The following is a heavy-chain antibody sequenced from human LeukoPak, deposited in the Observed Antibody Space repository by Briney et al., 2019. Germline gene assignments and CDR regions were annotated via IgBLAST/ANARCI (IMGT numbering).Heavy chain of an antibody. V-gene: IGHV3-30-3*01. CDR1: GFTFSDYS. D-gene: IGHD6-13*01. CDR3: AKDFWRYSSSYGAFDI. CDR2: ISYDGNNK. J-gene: IGHJ3*02. Sequence: PGRSLRLSCAASGAASGFTFSDYSIHWVRQAPGKGLEWVAVISYDGNNKYYGDSVRGRFTMSRDNSKKTVFLQMNSLSAEDTALYYCAKDFWRYSSSYGAFDIWGQGTMVTVSS.